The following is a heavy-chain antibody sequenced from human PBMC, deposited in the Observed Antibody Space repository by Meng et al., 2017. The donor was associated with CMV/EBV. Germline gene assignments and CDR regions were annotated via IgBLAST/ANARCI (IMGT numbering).Heavy chain of an antibody. CDR1: GYTFTSYD. Sequence: ASEKVSCKASGYTFTSYDINWVRQATGQGLEWMGWMNPNSGNTGYAQKFQGRVTMTRNTSISTAYMELSSLRSEDTAVYYCARGTVLRFLEWLVRGGYFDYWGQGTLVTVSS. CDR3: ARGTVLRFLEWLVRGGYFDY. J-gene: IGHJ4*02. V-gene: IGHV1-8*01. CDR2: MNPNSGNT. D-gene: IGHD3-3*01.